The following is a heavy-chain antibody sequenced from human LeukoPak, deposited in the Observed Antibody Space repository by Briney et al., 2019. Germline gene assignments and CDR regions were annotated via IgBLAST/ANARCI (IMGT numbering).Heavy chain of an antibody. CDR1: GGSVSSGSYY. D-gene: IGHD3-22*01. CDR2: IYYSGST. V-gene: IGHV4-61*01. J-gene: IGHJ4*02. Sequence: SETLSLTCTVSGGSVSSGSYYWSWIRQPPGKGLEWIGYIYYSGSTNYNPSLKSRVTISVDTSKNQFSLKLSSVTAADTAVYYCARVDSSGRYYFDYWGQGTLVTVSS. CDR3: ARVDSSGRYYFDY.